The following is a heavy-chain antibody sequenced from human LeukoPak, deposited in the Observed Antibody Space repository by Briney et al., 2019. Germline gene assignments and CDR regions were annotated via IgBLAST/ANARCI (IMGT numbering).Heavy chain of an antibody. CDR2: ISAYNGDT. CDR1: GYTFTSYG. V-gene: IGHV1-18*01. Sequence: GASVKVSRKASGYTFTSYGISWVRQAPGQGLEWMGWISAYNGDTNYAQKLQGRVTMTTDTSTSTAYMELRSLRSDDTAVYYCARTPNLYCSSTSCYAYYYYYYMDVWGKGTTVTVSS. CDR3: ARTPNLYCSSTSCYAYYYYYYMDV. J-gene: IGHJ6*03. D-gene: IGHD2-2*01.